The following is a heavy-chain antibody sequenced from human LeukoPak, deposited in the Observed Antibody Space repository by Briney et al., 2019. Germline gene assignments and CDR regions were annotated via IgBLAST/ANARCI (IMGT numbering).Heavy chain of an antibody. V-gene: IGHV1-46*01. CDR3: ARSTAIYGSGTYYNGDMDV. Sequence: ASVKVSCKASGYTFTSYYMHWVRQAPGQGLEWMGIINPSGGSTSYAQKFQGRVTMTRDMSTSTVYMELSSLRSEDTAVYYCARSTAIYGSGTYYNGDMDVWGQGTTVTVSS. CDR1: GYTFTSYY. J-gene: IGHJ6*01. CDR2: INPSGGST. D-gene: IGHD3-10*01.